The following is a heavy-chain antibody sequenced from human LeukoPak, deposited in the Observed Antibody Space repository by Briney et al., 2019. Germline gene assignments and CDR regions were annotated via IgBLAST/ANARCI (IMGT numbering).Heavy chain of an antibody. Sequence: SGTLSLTCTVSGASVTTHYWSWIRQPPGKGLEWIGNFHYNGETSFNTSLNSRVTTSIDTSKNQFSLILNAVTAADTAVYYCAPKWGVQVPQGHCLLPWGPEIL. CDR3: APKWGVQVPQGHCLLP. V-gene: IGHV4-59*02. J-gene: IGHJ5*02. CDR1: GASVTTHY. CDR2: FHYNGET. D-gene: IGHD1-26*01.